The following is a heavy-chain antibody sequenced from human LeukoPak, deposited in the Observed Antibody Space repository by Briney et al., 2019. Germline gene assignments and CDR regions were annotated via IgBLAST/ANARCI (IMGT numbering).Heavy chain of an antibody. D-gene: IGHD2-2*01. CDR2: INPNSGGT. J-gene: IGHJ6*03. Sequence: ASVKVSCKASGYTFTGYYMHWVRQAPGQGLEWMGWINPNSGGTNYAQKFRGWVTITRNTSISTAYMELSSLRSEDTAVYYCARARRGGYCSSTSCQDSYYYYMDVWGKGTTVTVSS. V-gene: IGHV1-2*04. CDR1: GYTFTGYY. CDR3: ARARRGGYCSSTSCQDSYYYYMDV.